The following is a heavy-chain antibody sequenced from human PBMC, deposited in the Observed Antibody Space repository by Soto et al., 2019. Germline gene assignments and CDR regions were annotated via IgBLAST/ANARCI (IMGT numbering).Heavy chain of an antibody. J-gene: IGHJ4*02. CDR1: GFTFSVSS. CDR3: AIEGVGFGY. CDR2: IRSKANNYAT. V-gene: IGHV3-73*01. D-gene: IGHD3-10*01. Sequence: EVQLVESGGGLLQPGGSVRLSCAASGFTFSVSSMHWVRQASGKGLEWLGRIRSKANNYATSYSESVKGRFNISRDDSQDTMFHQMNSLRTEDTAMYYCAIEGVGFGYWGQGTLVTVSS.